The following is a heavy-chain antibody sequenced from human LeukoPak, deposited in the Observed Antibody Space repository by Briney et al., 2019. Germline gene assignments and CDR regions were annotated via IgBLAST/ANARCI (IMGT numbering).Heavy chain of an antibody. J-gene: IGHJ4*02. CDR2: IIPIFGTA. Sequence: ASVEVSCKASGGTFSSYAISWVRQAPGQGLEWMGGIIPIFGTANYAQKFQGRVTITTDESTSTPYMELSSLRSEDTAVYYCAISSRPPHSGSCYGCDYWGQGTLVTVSS. CDR1: GGTFSSYA. D-gene: IGHD1-26*01. CDR3: AISSRPPHSGSCYGCDY. V-gene: IGHV1-69*05.